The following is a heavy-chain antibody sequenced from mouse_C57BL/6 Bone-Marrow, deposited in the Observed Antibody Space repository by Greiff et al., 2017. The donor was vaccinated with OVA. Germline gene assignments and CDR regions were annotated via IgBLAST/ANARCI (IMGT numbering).Heavy chain of an antibody. CDR3: ATSTVVATDYYAMDY. V-gene: IGHV5-16*01. J-gene: IGHJ4*01. CDR1: GFTFSDYY. D-gene: IGHD1-1*01. Sequence: EVQVVESEGGLVQPGSSMKLSCTASGFTFSDYYMAWVRQVPEKGLEWVANINYDGSSTYYLDSLKSRFIISRDNAKNILYLQMSSLKSEDTATYYCATSTVVATDYYAMDYWGQGTSVTVSS. CDR2: INYDGSST.